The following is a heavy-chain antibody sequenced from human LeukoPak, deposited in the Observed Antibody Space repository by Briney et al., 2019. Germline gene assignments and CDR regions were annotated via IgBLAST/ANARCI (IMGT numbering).Heavy chain of an antibody. J-gene: IGHJ4*02. V-gene: IGHV4-59*01. Sequence: SETLSLTCTVSGGSISSYYWRWIRQPPGKGLEWIGHIYYSGSTNYNPSLKSRVTISVDTSKNQFSLKLSSVTAADTAVYYCARARGPAIFDYWGQGTLVTVSS. CDR2: IYYSGST. CDR3: ARARGPAIFDY. CDR1: GGSISSYY.